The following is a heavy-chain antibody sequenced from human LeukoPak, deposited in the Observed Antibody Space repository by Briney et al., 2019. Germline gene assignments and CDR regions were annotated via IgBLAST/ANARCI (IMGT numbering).Heavy chain of an antibody. J-gene: IGHJ5*02. V-gene: IGHV4-59*08. CDR1: AGSIWNFY. CDR2: IHYSGST. Sequence: SETLSLTCTLSAGSIWNFYYRCLRQPPGKGLEWIGYIHYSGSTNYNPSLKSRLTRSVDTSKNQLYLKLTSVTAADAALYFCAIQEVGSDRWGQGSLVTVSS. D-gene: IGHD2-15*01. CDR3: AIQEVGSDR.